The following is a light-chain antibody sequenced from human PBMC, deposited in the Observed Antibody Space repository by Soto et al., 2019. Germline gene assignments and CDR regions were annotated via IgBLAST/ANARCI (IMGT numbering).Light chain of an antibody. CDR2: GAS. CDR3: QQYFEWPPMT. J-gene: IGKJ1*01. CDR1: ETVATN. V-gene: IGKV3-15*01. Sequence: VMTQSPSTLSVSPLERSTLSCWASETVATNLAWYQQKPGQAPRLLISGASTRAAGISDRFRGSGSGAEFTLTISSLRSEDSAIYYCQQYFEWPPMTFGQGTKVDI.